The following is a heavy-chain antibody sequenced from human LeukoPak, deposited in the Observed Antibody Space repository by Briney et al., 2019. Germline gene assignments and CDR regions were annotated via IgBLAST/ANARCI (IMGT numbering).Heavy chain of an antibody. CDR3: ARSPAPGNWFDP. D-gene: IGHD6-13*01. CDR1: GFTVSSNY. J-gene: IGHJ5*02. CDR2: INSDGSST. V-gene: IGHV3-74*01. Sequence: GGSLRLSCAASGFTVSSNYMSWVRQAPGKGLVWVSRINSDGSSTSYADSVKGRFTISRDNAKTTLYLQMNSLRAEDTAVYYCARSPAPGNWFDPWGQGTLVTVSS.